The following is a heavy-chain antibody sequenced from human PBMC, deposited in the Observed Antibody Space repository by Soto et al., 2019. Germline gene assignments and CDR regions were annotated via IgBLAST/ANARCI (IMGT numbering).Heavy chain of an antibody. V-gene: IGHV3-23*01. CDR1: GFIFSTYA. CDR2: ISNSGGST. J-gene: IGHJ3*02. CDR3: AHPRGYGVFDAVDI. D-gene: IGHD4-17*01. Sequence: GGSLRLSCAASGFIFSTYAMNWVRQAPGKGLEWVSAISNSGGSTYYAESVRGRFTISRDNSINTLFLIMSALRTEDTAVYYCAHPRGYGVFDAVDIWGQGTTVTVSS.